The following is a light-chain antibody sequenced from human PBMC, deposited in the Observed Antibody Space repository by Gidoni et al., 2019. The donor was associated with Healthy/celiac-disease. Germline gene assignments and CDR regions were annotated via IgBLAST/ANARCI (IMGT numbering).Light chain of an antibody. CDR1: QSISSY. CDR2: AAS. J-gene: IGKJ2*01. CDR3: QQSYSTPRYT. Sequence: MQMTQSPSSLSASVRDRVNITCRASQSISSYLNWYQQKPGKAPKLLIYAASSLQSGVPSRFSGSGSGTDFTLTISSLQPEDFATYYCQQSYSTPRYTFGQGTKLEIK. V-gene: IGKV1-39*01.